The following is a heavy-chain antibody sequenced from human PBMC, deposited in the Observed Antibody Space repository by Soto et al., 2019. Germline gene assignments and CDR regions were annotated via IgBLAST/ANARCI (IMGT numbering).Heavy chain of an antibody. D-gene: IGHD4-17*01. CDR3: ARVVMTTVTTNWFDP. CDR2: ISAYNGNT. V-gene: IGHV1-18*04. J-gene: IGHJ5*02. CDR1: GYTFTSYG. Sequence: ASVKVSCKASGYTFTSYGISWVRQAPGQGLEWMGWISAYNGNTNYAQKLQGRVTMTTDTSTSTAYMELRSLRSDDTAVYYCARVVMTTVTTNWFDPWGQGTLVTVSS.